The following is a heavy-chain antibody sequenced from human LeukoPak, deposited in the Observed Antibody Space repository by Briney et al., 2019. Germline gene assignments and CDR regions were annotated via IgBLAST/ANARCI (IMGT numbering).Heavy chain of an antibody. Sequence: GGSLILSCAASGFTFSSYWMHWVRQVPGKGLVWVARINSDGRSASYGESLKGRFTISRDNAKNTLYLQMNSLRAEDTAIYYCARDVWGDRDGFFDNWGQGTLVTVSS. D-gene: IGHD5-24*01. CDR1: GFTFSSYW. J-gene: IGHJ4*02. V-gene: IGHV3-74*01. CDR3: ARDVWGDRDGFFDN. CDR2: INSDGRSA.